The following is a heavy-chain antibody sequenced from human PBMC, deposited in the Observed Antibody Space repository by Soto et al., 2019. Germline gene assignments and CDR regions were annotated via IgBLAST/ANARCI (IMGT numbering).Heavy chain of an antibody. CDR1: GFTFSTCW. CDR2: INQDGSER. J-gene: IGHJ4*02. Sequence: EVQLVESGGGLVQPGGSLRLSCAASGFTFSTCWMMWVRQAPGKGLEWVANINQDGSERYYVDSVKGRFTSSRDNAKNSLYRQMNRLRAEDTAVYYCVKDNRGSYWGQGTLVTVSS. CDR3: VKDNRGSY. D-gene: IGHD3-10*01. V-gene: IGHV3-7*01.